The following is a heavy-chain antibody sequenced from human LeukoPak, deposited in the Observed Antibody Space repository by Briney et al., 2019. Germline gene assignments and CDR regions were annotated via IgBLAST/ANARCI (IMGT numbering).Heavy chain of an antibody. CDR2: ISTSGST. CDR3: ARDYYDILTGYYNSFDY. Sequence: SETLSLTCTVSGGSISSGSYYWSWIRQPAGKGLEWIGRISTSGSTNYNPSLKSRVTISVDTSKNVFSLKLSSVTAADTAVYYCARDYYDILTGYYNSFDYWGQGTLVTVSS. CDR1: GGSISSGSYY. D-gene: IGHD3-9*01. J-gene: IGHJ4*02. V-gene: IGHV4-61*02.